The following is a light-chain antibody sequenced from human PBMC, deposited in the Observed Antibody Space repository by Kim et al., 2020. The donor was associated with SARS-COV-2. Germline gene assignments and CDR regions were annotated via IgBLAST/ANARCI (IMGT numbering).Light chain of an antibody. CDR2: QDS. V-gene: IGLV3-1*01. CDR1: KLGDKY. Sequence: VSPGQTASITCSGGKLGDKYACWYQQKPGQSPVLVIYQDSKRSSGIPERFSGSNSGNTATLTISGTQAMDEADYYCQAWDSSTAVVFGGGTQLTVL. J-gene: IGLJ2*01. CDR3: QAWDSSTAVV.